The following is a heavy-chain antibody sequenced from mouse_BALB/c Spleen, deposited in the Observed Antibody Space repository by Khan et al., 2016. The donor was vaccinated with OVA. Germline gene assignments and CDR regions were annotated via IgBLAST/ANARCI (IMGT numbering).Heavy chain of an antibody. CDR3: TRGGYGGFAY. Sequence: QVQLKESGAELVKPGASVKLSCKASGYTFNSYYMYWVKQRPGQGLEWIGEINPSNGGTNFNEKFKSKATLTVDKSSSTAYMQLSSLTSGDSAVYYCTRGGYGGFAYWGQGTLVTVSA. CDR2: INPSNGGT. V-gene: IGHV1S81*02. D-gene: IGHD1-2*01. CDR1: GYTFNSYY. J-gene: IGHJ3*01.